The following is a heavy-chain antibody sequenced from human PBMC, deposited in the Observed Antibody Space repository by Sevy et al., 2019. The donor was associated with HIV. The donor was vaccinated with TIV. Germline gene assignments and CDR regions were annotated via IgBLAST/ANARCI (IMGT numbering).Heavy chain of an antibody. Sequence: ASVKVSCKASGYTFTGYYMHWVRQAPGQGLEWMGRINPNSGGTNYAQTFQGRVTMSRDTSISTAYMELSTLRSDDTAVYYCARDNGYSYGYIGLVDYWGQGTLVTVSS. D-gene: IGHD5-18*01. CDR3: ARDNGYSYGYIGLVDY. CDR1: GYTFTGYY. J-gene: IGHJ4*02. V-gene: IGHV1-2*06. CDR2: INPNSGGT.